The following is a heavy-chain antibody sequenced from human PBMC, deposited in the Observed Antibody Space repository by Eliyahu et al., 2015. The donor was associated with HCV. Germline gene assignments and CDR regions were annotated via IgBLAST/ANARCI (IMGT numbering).Heavy chain of an antibody. Sequence: QVQLVVSGGGLVKPGGSLRLSCAASGFTFTDYYMAWVRQAPGKGLEWVSYISRTGGTIHYGDSVKGRFTISRDNAKNSVTLQMNSLRAEDTALYYCARGWSASSWSDYWGQGTLVTVSS. CDR1: GFTFTDYY. D-gene: IGHD6-13*01. V-gene: IGHV3-11*01. J-gene: IGHJ4*02. CDR2: ISRTGGTI. CDR3: ARGWSASSWSDY.